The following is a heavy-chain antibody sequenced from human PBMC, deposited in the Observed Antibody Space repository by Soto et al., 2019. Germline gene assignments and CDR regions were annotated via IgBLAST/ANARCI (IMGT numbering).Heavy chain of an antibody. CDR1: GYTFTNYG. CDR2: INTYNGNT. J-gene: IGHJ5*02. CDR3: ARGAGSGTYYNQYNWFDP. D-gene: IGHD3-10*01. V-gene: IGHV1-18*01. Sequence: QVQLVQSGAEVRKPGASVKVSCKASGYTFTNYGISWVRQAPGQGLEWMGWINTYNGNTIHAQKLQGRVTMTTDTSTSTAYMERRSLRSDDTAVYYCARGAGSGTYYNQYNWFDPWGQGTLVTVSS.